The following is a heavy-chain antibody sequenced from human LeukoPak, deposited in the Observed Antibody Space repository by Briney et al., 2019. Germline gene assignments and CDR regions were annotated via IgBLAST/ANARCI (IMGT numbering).Heavy chain of an antibody. J-gene: IGHJ4*02. CDR3: AKDPRFGDLDDY. Sequence: QTGGSLRLSCAASGFIFNNYAMSWVRQAPGKGLEWVSSISGTGATTCYAGSVKGRFAISRDNSKNTLYLQMSSLRAEDTAVYFCAKDPRFGDLDDYRGQGTLVAVSS. CDR1: GFIFNNYA. CDR2: ISGTGATT. V-gene: IGHV3-23*01. D-gene: IGHD3-10*01.